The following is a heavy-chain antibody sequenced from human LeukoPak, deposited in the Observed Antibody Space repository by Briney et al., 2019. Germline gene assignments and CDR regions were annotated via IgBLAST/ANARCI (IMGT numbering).Heavy chain of an antibody. D-gene: IGHD3-3*01. V-gene: IGHV3-9*03. CDR2: ISWNSGSI. Sequence: QPGRSLRLSCAASGFTFDDYAMHWLRQAPGKGLEWVSGISWNSGSIGYADSVKGRFTISRDNAKNSLYLQMNSLRAEDMALYYCAKDKAAYYDFWSGPQNFDIWGQGTMVTVSS. CDR1: GFTFDDYA. J-gene: IGHJ3*02. CDR3: AKDKAAYYDFWSGPQNFDI.